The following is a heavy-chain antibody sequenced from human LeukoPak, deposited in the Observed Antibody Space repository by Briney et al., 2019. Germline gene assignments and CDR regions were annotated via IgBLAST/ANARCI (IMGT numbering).Heavy chain of an antibody. CDR1: GFIFSSYS. CDR3: AREAREWELQYYYYMDV. J-gene: IGHJ6*03. CDR2: I. Sequence: GGSLRLSCAASGFIFSSYSMNWVRQAPGKGLEWVSSIKGRFTISRDNAKNSLYLQMNSLRAEDTAVYYCAREAREWELQYYYYMDVWGKGTTVTVSS. D-gene: IGHD1-26*01. V-gene: IGHV3-21*01.